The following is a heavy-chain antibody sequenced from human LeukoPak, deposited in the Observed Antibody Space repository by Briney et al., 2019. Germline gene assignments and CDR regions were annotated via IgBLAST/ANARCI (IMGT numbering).Heavy chain of an antibody. CDR1: GYTFTGYY. V-gene: IGHV1-2*02. CDR2: INPNSGGT. CDR3: ARLGRDSSSWYWFDP. D-gene: IGHD6-13*01. J-gene: IGHJ5*02. Sequence: ASVKVSCKASGYTFTGYYMHWVRQAPGQGLEWMGWINPNSGGTNYAQKFQGRVTMTRDTSISTAYMGLSRLRSDDTAVYYCARLGRDSSSWYWFDPWSQGTLVTVSS.